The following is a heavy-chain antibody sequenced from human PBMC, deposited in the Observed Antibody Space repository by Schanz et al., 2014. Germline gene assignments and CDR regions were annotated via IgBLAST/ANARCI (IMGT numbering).Heavy chain of an antibody. CDR3: ARVQDDILTGSEYYYGMDV. V-gene: IGHV1-18*01. CDR1: GYTFTSYG. CDR2: ISPYNGNT. D-gene: IGHD3-9*01. J-gene: IGHJ6*02. Sequence: QVQLVQSGAEVKKPGASVKVSCKASGYTFTSYGISWVRQAPGQGLEWMGWISPYNGNTNYAQKFQGRVTMTTDTSTSTVYMELRSLRSDDTAVYYCARVQDDILTGSEYYYGMDVWGQGTTVTVSS.